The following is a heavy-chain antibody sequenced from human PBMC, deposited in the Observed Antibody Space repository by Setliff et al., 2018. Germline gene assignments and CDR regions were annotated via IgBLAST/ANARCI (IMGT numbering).Heavy chain of an antibody. J-gene: IGHJ3*02. CDR3: ARGRMRGSCSGPSCTYDPFDI. Sequence: SETLSLTCTVYGGSFTNYYWGWIRQSPGKGLEWIGEINHSGSTNYNPSLKSRLTISVDTSKNQFSLILRSVTAADTAVYYCARGRMRGSCSGPSCTYDPFDIWGQGTPVTVSS. D-gene: IGHD2-2*01. V-gene: IGHV4-34*01. CDR1: GGSFTNYY. CDR2: INHSGST.